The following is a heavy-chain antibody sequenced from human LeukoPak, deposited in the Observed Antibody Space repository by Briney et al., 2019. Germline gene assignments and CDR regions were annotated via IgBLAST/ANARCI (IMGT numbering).Heavy chain of an antibody. Sequence: PSETLSLTCTVSGGSINSGSHYWGWLRQHPGKGLEWIVSIYYTGKTYYNPSLKSRATMSVDTSKNHFSLTLSSVTAADTAVYYCARPRIVGGLDAFDIWGQGTMVTVSS. CDR2: IYYTGKT. J-gene: IGHJ3*02. V-gene: IGHV4-39*01. D-gene: IGHD1-26*01. CDR1: GGSINSGSHY. CDR3: ARPRIVGGLDAFDI.